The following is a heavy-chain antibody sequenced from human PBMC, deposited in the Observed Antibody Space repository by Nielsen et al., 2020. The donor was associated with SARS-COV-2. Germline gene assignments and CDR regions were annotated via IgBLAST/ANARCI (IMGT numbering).Heavy chain of an antibody. CDR1: GYTFTSYY. Sequence: ASVKVSCKASGYTFTSYYVHWVRQAPGQGLEWMGIINPSGGSTSYAQKFQGRVTMTRDTSTSTVYMEVSSLRSEDTAVYYCARDLTVTTNYYYYDGMDVWGQGTTVTVSS. CDR3: ARDLTVTTNYYYYDGMDV. J-gene: IGHJ6*02. CDR2: INPSGGST. V-gene: IGHV1-46*01. D-gene: IGHD4-17*01.